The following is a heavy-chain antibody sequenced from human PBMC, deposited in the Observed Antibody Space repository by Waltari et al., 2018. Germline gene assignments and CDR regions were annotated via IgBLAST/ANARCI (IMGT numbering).Heavy chain of an antibody. CDR3: ARDTPSYYGSGSYLGY. D-gene: IGHD3-10*01. J-gene: IGHJ4*02. CDR2: INPNSGGT. CDR1: GYTFTGYY. Sequence: QVQLVQSGAEVKKPGASVKVSCKASGYTFTGYYMHWVRQAPGQGLEWMGWINPNSGGTNDAQKFQGRVTMTRDTSISTAYMELGRLRSDDTAVYYCARDTPSYYGSGSYLGYWGQGTLVTVSS. V-gene: IGHV1-2*02.